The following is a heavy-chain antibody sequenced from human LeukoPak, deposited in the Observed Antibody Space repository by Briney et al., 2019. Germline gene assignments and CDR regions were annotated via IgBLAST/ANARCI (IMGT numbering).Heavy chain of an antibody. Sequence: SGPALVKPTQTLTLTCTFSGFSLSTSGICVSWIRQPPGRALEWLARIDWDDDKYYSTSLKTRLTISKDTSKNQVVLTMTNMDPVDTATYYCARGYDFGNWFDPWGQGTLVTVSS. D-gene: IGHD5-12*01. CDR1: GFSLSTSGIC. CDR3: ARGYDFGNWFDP. J-gene: IGHJ5*02. CDR2: IDWDDDK. V-gene: IGHV2-70*11.